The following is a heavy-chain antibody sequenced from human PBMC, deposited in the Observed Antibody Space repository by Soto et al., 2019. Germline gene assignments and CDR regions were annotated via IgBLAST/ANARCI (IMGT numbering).Heavy chain of an antibody. J-gene: IGHJ3*02. V-gene: IGHV4-59*01. D-gene: IGHD1-1*01. CDR3: ARGKPVHGTGVFEI. Sequence: SETLSLTCTVSGGSINGYYWTWIRQPPGKGLEWIGYIYYSGSTDYNPSLKSRVTISRDTSKNQFSLRLSSVTAADTAVYHCARGKPVHGTGVFEIWGQGTMVTVSS. CDR1: GGSINGYY. CDR2: IYYSGST.